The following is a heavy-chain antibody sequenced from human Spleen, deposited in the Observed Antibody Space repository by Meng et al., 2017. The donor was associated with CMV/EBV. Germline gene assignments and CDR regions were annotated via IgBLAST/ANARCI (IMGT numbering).Heavy chain of an antibody. D-gene: IGHD6-19*01. J-gene: IGHJ4*02. V-gene: IGHV3-30-3*01. CDR2: MSSDGSYK. Sequence: GESLKISCAASGFTFSSYWMHWVRQAPGKGLEWVAVMSSDGSYKFYSDSVKGRFTISRDNSKDTLFLQMVSVRAEDTAVYFCARESRAVGGYYFDYWGQGTLVTVSS. CDR1: GFTFSSYW. CDR3: ARESRAVGGYYFDY.